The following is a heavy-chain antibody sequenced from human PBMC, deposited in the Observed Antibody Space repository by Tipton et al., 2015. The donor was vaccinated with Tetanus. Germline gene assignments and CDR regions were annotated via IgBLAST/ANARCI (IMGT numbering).Heavy chain of an antibody. CDR1: GFTFSSYW. CDR2: IKQDGSEK. Sequence: GSLRLSCAASGFTFSSYWMSWVRQAPGKGLEWVANIKQDGSEKYYVDSVKGRFTISRDNARNSLYLQMNSLRAEDTAVHYCARGTAATSYYYAMDVWGQGTTVTVSS. J-gene: IGHJ6*02. D-gene: IGHD2-15*01. V-gene: IGHV3-7*01. CDR3: ARGTAATSYYYAMDV.